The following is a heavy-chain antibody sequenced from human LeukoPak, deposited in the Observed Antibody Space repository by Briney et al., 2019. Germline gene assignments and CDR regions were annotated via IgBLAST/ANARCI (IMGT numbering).Heavy chain of an antibody. D-gene: IGHD3-9*01. Sequence: GGSLRLSCAASGFTFSNYYMSWVRQAPGKGLEWVGRIKSKTDGGTTDYAAPVKGRFTISRDDSKNTLYLQMNSLKSEDTAVYYCTTDWRRGDYDMLAGGPPFDYWGQGTLVTVSS. V-gene: IGHV3-15*01. CDR2: IKSKTDGGTT. J-gene: IGHJ4*02. CDR1: GFTFSNYY. CDR3: TTDWRRGDYDMLAGGPPFDY.